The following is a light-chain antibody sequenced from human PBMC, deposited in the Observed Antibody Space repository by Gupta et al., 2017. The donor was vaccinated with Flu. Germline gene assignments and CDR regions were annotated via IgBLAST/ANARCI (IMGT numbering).Light chain of an antibody. Sequence: IRMTQSPSSFSASTGDRVTITCRASHSVSSYLAWYQQKPGKAPKLLIYAASTLQSGVPSRFGGSGSGTDFTLTISWLQSEDLATYYCEQDDDYPYTFGQGTKLEI. V-gene: IGKV1-8*01. CDR1: HSVSSY. J-gene: IGKJ2*01. CDR2: AAS. CDR3: EQDDDYPYT.